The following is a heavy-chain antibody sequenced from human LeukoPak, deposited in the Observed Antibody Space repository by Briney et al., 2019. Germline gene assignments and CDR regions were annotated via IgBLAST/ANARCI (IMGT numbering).Heavy chain of an antibody. V-gene: IGHV4-59*01. CDR3: ARVTGYMIEDYFDS. CDR2: IYYSGST. D-gene: IGHD3-22*01. J-gene: IGHJ4*02. CDR1: GVSISSYY. Sequence: SETLSLTCTVSGVSISSYYWSWIRQPPGKGLEWIGYIYYSGSTNYNSSLKSRVTILVDMSKNQFSLKLSSVTAADTAVYYCARVTGYMIEDYFDSWGQGTLATASS.